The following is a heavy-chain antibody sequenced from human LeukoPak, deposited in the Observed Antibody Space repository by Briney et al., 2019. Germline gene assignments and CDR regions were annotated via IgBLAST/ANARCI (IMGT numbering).Heavy chain of an antibody. D-gene: IGHD5-24*01. CDR3: ARENRDGYNPYNWFDP. CDR1: GFSFGSYW. J-gene: IGHJ5*02. CDR2: IKQGGSNK. V-gene: IGHV3-7*01. Sequence: GGSLRLSCAASGFSFGSYWMSWVRQAPGKGLEWVANIKQGGSNKFYVDSVEGRFTISRDNAKNSLYLQMNSLRAEDTGIYYCARENRDGYNPYNWFDPWGQGTLVTVSS.